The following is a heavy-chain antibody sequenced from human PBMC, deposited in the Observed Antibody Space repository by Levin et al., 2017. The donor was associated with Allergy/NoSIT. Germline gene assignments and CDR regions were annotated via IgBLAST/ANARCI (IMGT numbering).Heavy chain of an antibody. CDR1: GFTFSSYG. CDR3: ARDGAAAVTEIDY. J-gene: IGHJ4*02. CDR2: IWYDGSNK. V-gene: IGHV3-33*01. Sequence: GGSLRLSCAASGFTFSSYGMHWVRQAPGKGLEWVAVIWYDGSNKYYADSVKGRFTISRDNSKNTLYLQMNSLRAEDTAVYYCARDGAAAVTEIDYWGQGTLVTVSS. D-gene: IGHD2-2*01.